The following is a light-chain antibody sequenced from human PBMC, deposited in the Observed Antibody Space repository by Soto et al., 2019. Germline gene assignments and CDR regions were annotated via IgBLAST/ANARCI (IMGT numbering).Light chain of an antibody. CDR3: SSYAASNNFYFV. J-gene: IGLJ3*02. Sequence: SALTQPPSASGSPGQSVTISCTGTSSDVGGYNYVSWYQQYPSRAPKLMIYEVTKRPSGVPDRFSGSKSGNTASLTVSGLQAEDEADYYCSSYAASNNFYFVFGGGTKLTVL. CDR2: EVT. V-gene: IGLV2-8*01. CDR1: SSDVGGYNY.